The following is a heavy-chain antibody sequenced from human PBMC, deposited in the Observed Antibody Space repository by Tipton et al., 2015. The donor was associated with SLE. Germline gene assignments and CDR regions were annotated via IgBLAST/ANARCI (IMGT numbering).Heavy chain of an antibody. J-gene: IGHJ4*02. CDR2: IYHSGST. CDR3: ARDTSARVYFDY. Sequence: TLSLTCAVSGYSISSGYYWGWIRQPPGKGLEWIGSIYHSGSTYYNPSLKSRVTISVDTSKNQFSLKLSSVTAADTAVYYCARDTSARVYFDYWGQGTLVTVSS. CDR1: GYSISSGYY. V-gene: IGHV4-38-2*02.